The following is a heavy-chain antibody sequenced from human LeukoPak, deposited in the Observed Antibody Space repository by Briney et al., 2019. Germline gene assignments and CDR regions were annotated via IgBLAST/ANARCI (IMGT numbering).Heavy chain of an antibody. CDR2: ISGSGGST. D-gene: IGHD6-13*01. V-gene: IGHV3-23*01. J-gene: IGHJ4*02. Sequence: GGSLRLSCAASGFTFSSYAMSWVRQAPGKGLEWVSAISGSGGSTYYADSVKGRFTISRDNAKNSLYLQMNSLRAEDTAVYYCALEGFSSWFSFDTWGQGTLVTVSS. CDR1: GFTFSSYA. CDR3: ALEGFSSWFSFDT.